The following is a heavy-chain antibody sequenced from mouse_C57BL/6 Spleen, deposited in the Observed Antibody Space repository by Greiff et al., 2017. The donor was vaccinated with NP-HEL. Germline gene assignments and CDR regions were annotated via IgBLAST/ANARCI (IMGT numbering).Heavy chain of an antibody. D-gene: IGHD1-1*01. V-gene: IGHV1-22*01. CDR1: GYTFTDYN. J-gene: IGHJ2*01. Sequence: VQLKESGPELVKPGASVKMSCKASGYTFTDYNMHWVKQSHGKSLEWIGYINPNNGGTSYNQKFKGKATLTVNKSSSTAYMELRSLTSEDSAVYYCARPDYYGSSYYFDYWGQGTTLTVSS. CDR2: INPNNGGT. CDR3: ARPDYYGSSYYFDY.